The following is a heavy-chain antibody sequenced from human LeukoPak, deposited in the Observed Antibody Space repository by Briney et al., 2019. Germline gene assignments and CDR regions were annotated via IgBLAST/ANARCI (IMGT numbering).Heavy chain of an antibody. CDR2: IYSGDSDT. CDR1: GYSFTSYW. J-gene: IGHJ4*02. D-gene: IGHD6-19*01. V-gene: IGHV5-51*01. Sequence: GESLKISCKGSGYSFTSYWIGWVRQMPGKGLEWMGSIYSGDSDTRYSPSFQGQVTISAAKSINTAYLQWSSLKASDTATYYCARHSSGWYPLDYWGLGTQVTVSS. CDR3: ARHSSGWYPLDY.